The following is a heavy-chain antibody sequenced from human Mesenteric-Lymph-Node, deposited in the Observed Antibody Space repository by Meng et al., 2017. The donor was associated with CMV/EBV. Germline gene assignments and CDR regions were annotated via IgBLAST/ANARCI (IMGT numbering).Heavy chain of an antibody. D-gene: IGHD3-22*01. CDR3: ARGSGSSGYYPPDY. J-gene: IGHJ4*02. CDR1: GYTFNTYS. V-gene: IGHV1-46*02. CDR2: LSPSGGAT. Sequence: ASVKVSCKASGYTFNTYSIHWVRQAPGQGLEWVGILSPSGGATNYAQKFHGRVTMTADTSTSTVYMQLSSLRSDDTGVYYCARGSGSSGYYPPDYWGQGTLVTVSS.